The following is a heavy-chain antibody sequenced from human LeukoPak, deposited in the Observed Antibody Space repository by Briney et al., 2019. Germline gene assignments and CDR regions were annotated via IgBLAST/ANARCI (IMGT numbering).Heavy chain of an antibody. CDR1: GDSVSSNSAS. Sequence: SQTLSLTCAISGDSVSSNSASWAWIRQSPSRGLEWLGWTYYRSKWYNDLAVSVKSRVTITPDTSKNQFSLKLSSVTAADTAVYYCWRYEWDAVAGTGFDYWGQGTLVTVSS. CDR3: WRYEWDAVAGTGFDY. V-gene: IGHV6-1*01. J-gene: IGHJ4*02. CDR2: TYYRSKWYN. D-gene: IGHD6-19*01.